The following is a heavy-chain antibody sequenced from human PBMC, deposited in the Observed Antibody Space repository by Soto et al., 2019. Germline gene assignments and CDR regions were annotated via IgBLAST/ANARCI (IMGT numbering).Heavy chain of an antibody. J-gene: IGHJ4*02. Sequence: PSETRSLTWAVSGASISSSNWWSFFRQPPGKGLEWIGEIYHSGSTNYNPSLKSRVTISVDKSKNQFSLKLSSVTAADTAVYYCAREMDYYDSSGYFDYWGQGTLVTVSS. CDR2: IYHSGST. V-gene: IGHV4-4*02. CDR1: GASISSSNW. CDR3: AREMDYYDSSGYFDY. D-gene: IGHD3-22*01.